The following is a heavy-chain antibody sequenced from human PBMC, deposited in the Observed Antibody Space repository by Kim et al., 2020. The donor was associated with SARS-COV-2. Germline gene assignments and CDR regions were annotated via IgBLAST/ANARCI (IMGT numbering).Heavy chain of an antibody. J-gene: IGHJ4*02. Sequence: GGSLRLSCAASGFTFSSYWMHWVRQVPGRGLVWVSRINSDGSSTSYADSVKGRFTISRDNTKNTLYLQMNSLRAEDTAVYYCASWNYSWSYYYFDYWGQGTLVTVSS. V-gene: IGHV3-74*01. D-gene: IGHD1-26*01. CDR1: GFTFSSYW. CDR3: ASWNYSWSYYYFDY. CDR2: INSDGSST.